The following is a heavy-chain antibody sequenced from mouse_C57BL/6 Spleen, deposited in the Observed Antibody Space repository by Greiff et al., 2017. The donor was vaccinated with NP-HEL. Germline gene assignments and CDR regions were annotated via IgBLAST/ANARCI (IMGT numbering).Heavy chain of an antibody. Sequence: QVQLQQSGAELVKPGASVKLSCKASGYTFTSYWMHWVKQRPGQGLEWIGMIHPNSGSTNYNEKFKSKATLTVDKSSSTAYMQLSSLTSEDSAVYYCARISTTVVAGGFDVWGTGTTVTVSS. CDR3: ARISTTVVAGGFDV. V-gene: IGHV1-64*01. D-gene: IGHD1-1*01. J-gene: IGHJ1*03. CDR1: GYTFTSYW. CDR2: IHPNSGST.